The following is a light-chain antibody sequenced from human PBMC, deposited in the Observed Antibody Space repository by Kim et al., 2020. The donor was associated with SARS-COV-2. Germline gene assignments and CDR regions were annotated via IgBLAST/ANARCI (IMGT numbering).Light chain of an antibody. J-gene: IGLJ2*01. CDR3: QSYDSSFVV. CDR2: EDN. CDR1: SGSIARNY. V-gene: IGLV6-57*03. Sequence: GKAVTISCTRSSGSIARNYVQWYRQRPGSAPTTVIYEDNQRPSGVPDRFSGSIDSSSNSASLTISGLKTEDEADYYCQSYDSSFVVFGGGTQLTVL.